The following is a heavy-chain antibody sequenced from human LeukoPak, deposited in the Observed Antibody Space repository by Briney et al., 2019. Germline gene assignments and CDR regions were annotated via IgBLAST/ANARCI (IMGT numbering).Heavy chain of an antibody. CDR3: ARGYQGMDV. V-gene: IGHV3-74*01. J-gene: IGHJ6*02. D-gene: IGHD2-2*01. Sequence: GGSLRLSCAASGFTFSSYWMHWVRRAPGKGLVWVSRINSDGSTTTYADSVKGRFTISRDNAKNTLYLQMHSLRAEDTAVYYCARGYQGMDVWGQGTTVTVSS. CDR2: INSDGSTT. CDR1: GFTFSSYW.